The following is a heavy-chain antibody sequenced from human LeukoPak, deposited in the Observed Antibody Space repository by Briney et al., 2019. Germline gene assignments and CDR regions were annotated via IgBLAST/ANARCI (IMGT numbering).Heavy chain of an antibody. V-gene: IGHV1-69*05. CDR1: RGTFSSYA. Sequence: SVKVSCKASRGTFSSYALSWVRQAPGQGLEWMGGVLPFFGTANYAQKFQGRVTITTDESTSTSYMELSSLRSEDTAVYYCASPDSSGFVFDYWGQGTLVTVSS. J-gene: IGHJ4*02. CDR3: ASPDSSGFVFDY. CDR2: VLPFFGTA. D-gene: IGHD3-22*01.